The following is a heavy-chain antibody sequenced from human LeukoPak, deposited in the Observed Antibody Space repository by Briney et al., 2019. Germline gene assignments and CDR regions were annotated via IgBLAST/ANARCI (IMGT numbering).Heavy chain of an antibody. CDR2: IYHSGST. CDR1: GGSISSSNW. J-gene: IGHJ6*03. CDR3: ASDIAAAGTYYYYMDV. D-gene: IGHD6-13*01. V-gene: IGHV4-4*02. Sequence: SETLSLTCTVSGGSISSSNWWSWVRQPPGKGLEWIGEIYHSGSTNYNPSLKSRVTISVDKSKNQFSLKLSSVTAADTAVYYCASDIAAAGTYYYYMDVWGKGTTVTVSS.